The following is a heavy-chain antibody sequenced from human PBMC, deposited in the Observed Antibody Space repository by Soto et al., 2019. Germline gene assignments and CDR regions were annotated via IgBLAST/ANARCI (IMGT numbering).Heavy chain of an antibody. CDR3: AKGMFDFHAPFFDI. CDR1: GFTFDDYA. V-gene: IGHV3-9*01. D-gene: IGHD3-10*02. J-gene: IGHJ3*02. CDR2: ISWNSGRI. Sequence: EVQLVESGGGLVQPGRSLRLSCAASGFTFDDYAMHWVRQAPGKGLEWVAGISWNSGRIGYADSVEGRFTISRDNAKNSLYLQMYSLRAEDTALYYCAKGMFDFHAPFFDIWGKGIMVTVSS.